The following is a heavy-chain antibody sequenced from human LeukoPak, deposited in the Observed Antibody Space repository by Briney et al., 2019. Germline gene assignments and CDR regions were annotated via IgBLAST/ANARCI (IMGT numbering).Heavy chain of an antibody. J-gene: IGHJ4*02. Sequence: GGSLRLSCAASGFTFSSYAMSWVRQAPGKGLEWVSSLLGSGSTTYYADSVQGRFTISRDNSKNTLYLQMNSLRAEDTAVYYCAKTPKYDGYPDSWGQGTLVTVSS. CDR1: GFTFSSYA. D-gene: IGHD5-24*01. CDR2: LLGSGSTT. CDR3: AKTPKYDGYPDS. V-gene: IGHV3-23*01.